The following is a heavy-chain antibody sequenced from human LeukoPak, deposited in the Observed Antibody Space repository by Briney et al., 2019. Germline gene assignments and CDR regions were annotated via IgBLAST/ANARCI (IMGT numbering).Heavy chain of an antibody. D-gene: IGHD5-18*01. CDR1: GGSISSYY. Sequence: SETLSLTCTVSGGSISSYYWSWIRQPPGKGLEWIGYIYYSASTNYNPSLKSRVTISVDTSKNQFSLKLSSVTAADTAVYYCARGGYSYTASFDYWGQGTLVTLYS. J-gene: IGHJ4*02. CDR2: IYYSAST. CDR3: ARGGYSYTASFDY. V-gene: IGHV4-59*01.